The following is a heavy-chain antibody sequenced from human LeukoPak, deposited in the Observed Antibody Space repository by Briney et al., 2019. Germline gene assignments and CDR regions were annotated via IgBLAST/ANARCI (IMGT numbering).Heavy chain of an antibody. J-gene: IGHJ4*02. V-gene: IGHV3-48*04. CDR1: GFTFSSYS. Sequence: GGSLRLSCAASGFTFSSYSMSWVRQAPGKGLEWVSFISSSGTTIYYADSVEGRFTISRDNAKNSLYLQMNSLRAEDTAVYYCARDRGYTYEYYFDFWGQGTLVTVSA. CDR3: ARDRGYTYEYYFDF. D-gene: IGHD5-18*01. CDR2: ISSSGTTI.